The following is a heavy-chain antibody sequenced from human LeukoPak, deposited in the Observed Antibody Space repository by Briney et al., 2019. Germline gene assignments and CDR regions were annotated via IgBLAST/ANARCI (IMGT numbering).Heavy chain of an antibody. CDR3: ARNWEGFDY. CDR2: IKQDGSEK. Sequence: PGGSLRLSCAASGFTFSSYWMSWVRQAPGKGLEWVANIKQDGSEKYYVDSMKGRFTISRDNTKNSLYLQMNSLRAEDTAVYCCARNWEGFDYWGQGTLVTVSS. D-gene: IGHD7-27*01. V-gene: IGHV3-7*01. J-gene: IGHJ4*02. CDR1: GFTFSSYW.